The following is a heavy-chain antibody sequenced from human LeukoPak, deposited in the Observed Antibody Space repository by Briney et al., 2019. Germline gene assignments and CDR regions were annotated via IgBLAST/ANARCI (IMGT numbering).Heavy chain of an antibody. J-gene: IGHJ4*02. CDR3: SRAAGYSSSYYFDY. CDR1: GFTFGDYA. Sequence: GGSLRLSCAPSGFTFGDYAMSWARQAPGKGLEGVGLIRSKRSGATTEYAASGKGRFSISRDDSRSIAYLQMNSLKTEDTAVYYCSRAAGYSSSYYFDYWGQGTLVTVSS. D-gene: IGHD6-19*01. CDR2: IRSKRSGATT. V-gene: IGHV3-49*04.